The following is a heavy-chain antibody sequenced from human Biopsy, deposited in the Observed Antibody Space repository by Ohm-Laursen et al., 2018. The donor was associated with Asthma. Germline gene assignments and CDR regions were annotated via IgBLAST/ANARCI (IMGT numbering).Heavy chain of an antibody. Sequence: GTLSLTCTVSGGSISDYYKTWFRQPPGKGLEWIGYIYYSGSTNYNPSLKSRVTISEDTSKNQFSLKLTSVTAADTAVHYCARGVITNWFDPWGQGTLVTVSS. V-gene: IGHV4-59*01. CDR3: ARGVITNWFDP. CDR2: IYYSGST. CDR1: GGSISDYY. J-gene: IGHJ5*02. D-gene: IGHD3-16*02.